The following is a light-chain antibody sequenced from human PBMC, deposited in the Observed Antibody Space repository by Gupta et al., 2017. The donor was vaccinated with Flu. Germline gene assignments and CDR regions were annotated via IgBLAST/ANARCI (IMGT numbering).Light chain of an antibody. CDR1: QSISSN. V-gene: IGKV1-39*01. J-gene: IGKJ3*01. Sequence: PSSLSASVGDTVTITCRASQSISSNLNWYQHKTGKAPNLLIFAASDVQSGVPSRFSGSGSATDFKLTISRLQTEDFATYYCQQSDSTPFTFGHGTKVEI. CDR3: QQSDSTPFT. CDR2: AAS.